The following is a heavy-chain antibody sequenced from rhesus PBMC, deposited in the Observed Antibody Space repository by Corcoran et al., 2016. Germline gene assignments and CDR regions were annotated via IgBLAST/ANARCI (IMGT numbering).Heavy chain of an antibody. CDR2: INPNGGTT. V-gene: IGHV3-10*01. CDR3: TTVDY. J-gene: IGHJ4*01. Sequence: EVQLVESGGGLVQPGGSLRLPCSAPGFTFSDDYMEWVRQAPGKGLEWVGQINPNGGTTFLMDSVKGRFTISRDNAKNTLYLQINSLKIEDMAVYYCTTVDYWGQGVLVTVSS. CDR1: GFTFSDDY.